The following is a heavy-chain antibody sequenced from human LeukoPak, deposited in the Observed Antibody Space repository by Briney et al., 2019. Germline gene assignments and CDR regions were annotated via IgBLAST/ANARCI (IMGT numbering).Heavy chain of an antibody. CDR2: IYPGDSDT. CDR3: ARHLTSGDDYYYFCYMDV. V-gene: IGHV5-51*01. J-gene: IGHJ6*03. D-gene: IGHD2-21*01. CDR1: GYSFTNYW. Sequence: GESLKISCKGSGYSFTNYWIAWVRQMPGKGLEWMGVIYPGDSDTRYSPSFQGQVTISADKSISTAYLQWSSLKASDTAIYYCARHLTSGDDYYYFCYMDVWGKGTTVTISS.